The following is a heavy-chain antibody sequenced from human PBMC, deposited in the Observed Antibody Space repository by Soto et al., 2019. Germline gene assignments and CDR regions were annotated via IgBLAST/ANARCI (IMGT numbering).Heavy chain of an antibody. CDR3: STSSRLEYYYYYMDV. CDR1: GFSFSSSW. V-gene: IGHV3-7*01. J-gene: IGHJ6*03. CDR2: IKEDGSEK. Sequence: GGSLRLSCAASGFSFSSSWMSWVRQAPGKGLEWVANIKEDGSEKYYVDSVKGRFTISRDNAMNSLYLQMNSLRAEDTAVYYCSTSSRLEYYYYYMDVWGKGTTVTVSS. D-gene: IGHD6-19*01.